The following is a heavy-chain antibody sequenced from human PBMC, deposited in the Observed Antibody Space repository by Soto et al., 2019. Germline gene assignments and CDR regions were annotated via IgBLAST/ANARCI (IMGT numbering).Heavy chain of an antibody. CDR1: GYTFTNYA. D-gene: IGHD3-22*01. V-gene: IGHV1-3*01. Sequence: ASVKVSCKASGYTFTNYAMHWVRQAPGQRLEWMGWINAGNGNTKYSQKFQGRVTITRDTSASTAYMELSSLRSEDTAVYYCARDLYYYDSSADYYAVFYFDYWGQGTLVTVSS. J-gene: IGHJ4*02. CDR2: INAGNGNT. CDR3: ARDLYYYDSSADYYAVFYFDY.